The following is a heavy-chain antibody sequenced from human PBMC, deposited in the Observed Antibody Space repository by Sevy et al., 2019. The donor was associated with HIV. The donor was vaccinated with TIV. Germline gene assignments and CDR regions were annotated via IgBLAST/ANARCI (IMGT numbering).Heavy chain of an antibody. CDR1: GFTFSSYW. Sequence: GGSLRLSCAASGFTFSSYWMSWVRQAPGKGLEWVANIKQDGSEKYYVDSVKGRFTISRDNAKNSLYLQMNSLRAEETAVYYCARGLLPRGGAFDIWGQGTMVTVSS. V-gene: IGHV3-7*01. CDR2: IKQDGSEK. CDR3: ARGLLPRGGAFDI. D-gene: IGHD3-16*01. J-gene: IGHJ3*02.